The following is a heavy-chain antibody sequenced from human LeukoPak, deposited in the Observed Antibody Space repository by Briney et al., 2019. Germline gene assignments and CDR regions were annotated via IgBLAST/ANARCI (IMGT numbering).Heavy chain of an antibody. CDR3: ARGGSSWQSFDY. Sequence: KPSETLSLTCSVSGASLSDYYWSWIRQPAGKGLEGIGRVYTSGITNYNPSLKSRVTMSADTSKNQFSLRLSSVTAAAPAVYSCARGGSSWQSFDYWGQGTLVTVSS. D-gene: IGHD6-13*01. V-gene: IGHV4-4*07. J-gene: IGHJ4*02. CDR1: GASLSDYY. CDR2: VYTSGIT.